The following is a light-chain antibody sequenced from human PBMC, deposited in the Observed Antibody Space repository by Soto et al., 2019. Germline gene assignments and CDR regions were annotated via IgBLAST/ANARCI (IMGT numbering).Light chain of an antibody. Sequence: QSALTQPRSVSGSPGQSVTISCTGTSSDVGGYNYVSWYQVHPRKAPKLLLYDVSKRPSGVPDRVSGSKSGNTASLTISGLQGEDEADYYSCSCAGIYTWVFGGGTQLTVL. V-gene: IGLV2-11*01. CDR2: DVS. CDR1: SSDVGGYNY. CDR3: CSCAGIYTWV. J-gene: IGLJ3*02.